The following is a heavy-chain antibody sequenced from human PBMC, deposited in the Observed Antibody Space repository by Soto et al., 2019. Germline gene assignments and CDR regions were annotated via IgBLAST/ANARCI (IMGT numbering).Heavy chain of an antibody. V-gene: IGHV5-51*01. CDR2: IYPSDSDT. D-gene: IGHD3-3*01. Sequence: GESLKISCKGSGYNFAGYWITWVRQMPGKGLELMGIIYPSDSDTRYRPSFQGQVTISADKSISSAYLQWSSLRASDTAMYYCARGGVSTRTFDYWGQGTPVTVSS. J-gene: IGHJ4*02. CDR3: ARGGVSTRTFDY. CDR1: GYNFAGYW.